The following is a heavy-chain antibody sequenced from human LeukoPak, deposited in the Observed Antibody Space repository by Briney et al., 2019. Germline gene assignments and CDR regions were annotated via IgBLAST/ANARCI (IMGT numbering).Heavy chain of an antibody. CDR2: IRSKAYGGTT. CDR1: GFTLGDYA. D-gene: IGHD6-6*01. CDR3: TRPSSIAARREYYFDY. J-gene: IGHJ4*02. V-gene: IGHV3-49*03. Sequence: GGSLRLSCTASGFTLGDYAMSWFRQAPGKGLEWVGFIRSKAYGGTTEYAASVKGRFTISRDDSKSIAYLQMNSLKTEDTAVYYCTRPSSIAARREYYFDYWGQGTLVTVSS.